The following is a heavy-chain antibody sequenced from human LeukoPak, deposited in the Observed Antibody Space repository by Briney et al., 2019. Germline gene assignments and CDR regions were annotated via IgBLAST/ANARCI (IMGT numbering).Heavy chain of an antibody. CDR2: IDPSGNT. Sequence: PSETLSLTCTVSGGSISSSSYYWGWIRQPPGKGLEWIGEIDPSGNTNYNPSLKSRVTISGDTSKNQFSLRLTSVTAADTAIYYCAKHYNKTPPLLWGQGTLVTVSS. CDR1: GGSISSSSYY. D-gene: IGHD5-24*01. J-gene: IGHJ4*02. CDR3: AKHYNKTPPLL. V-gene: IGHV4-39*01.